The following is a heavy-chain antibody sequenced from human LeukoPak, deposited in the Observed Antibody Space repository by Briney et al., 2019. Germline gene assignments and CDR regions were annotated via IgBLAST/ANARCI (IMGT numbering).Heavy chain of an antibody. V-gene: IGHV4-39*01. CDR3: ARGQDCGSTSCYFRRTPALDP. Sequence: KPSETLSLTCTVSGGSISSSSYYWGWIRQPPGKGLEWIGSIYYSGSTYYNPSLKSRVTISVDTSKNQFSLKLSSVTAADTAVYYCARGQDCGSTSCYFRRTPALDPWGQGTLVTVSS. CDR1: GGSISSSSYY. D-gene: IGHD2-2*01. CDR2: IYYSGST. J-gene: IGHJ5*02.